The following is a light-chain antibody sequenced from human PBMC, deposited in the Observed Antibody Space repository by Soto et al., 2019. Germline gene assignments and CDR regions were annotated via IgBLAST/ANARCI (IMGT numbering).Light chain of an antibody. CDR2: DVS. J-gene: IGLJ2*01. CDR3: SSYTSSSTPHVV. V-gene: IGLV2-14*03. Sequence: QSALTQPASVSGSPGQSITISCTGTSSDVGGYNYVSWYQHHPGKAPKLMVYDVSYRPSGVSNRFSGSKSGNTASLTISGLQAEDEADYYCSSYTSSSTPHVVFGGGTKLTVL. CDR1: SSDVGGYNY.